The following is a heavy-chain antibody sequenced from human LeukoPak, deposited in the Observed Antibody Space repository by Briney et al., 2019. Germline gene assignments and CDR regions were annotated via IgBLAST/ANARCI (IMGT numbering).Heavy chain of an antibody. CDR1: GGSFSGYY. CDR2: INHSGST. J-gene: IGHJ3*02. V-gene: IGHV4-34*01. D-gene: IGHD4-17*01. Sequence: PSETLSLTCAVYGGSFSGYYWSWIRQPPGKGLEWIGEINHSGSTNYNPSLKSRVTISVDTSKNQFSLKLSSVTAADTAVYYCARGPARRLRRPLDAFDIWGQGTMVTVSS. CDR3: ARGPARRLRRPLDAFDI.